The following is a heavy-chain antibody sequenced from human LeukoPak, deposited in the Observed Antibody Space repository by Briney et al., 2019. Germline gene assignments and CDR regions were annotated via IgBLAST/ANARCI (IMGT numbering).Heavy chain of an antibody. CDR1: GGTFSSYA. CDR2: IIPIFGTA. CDR3: AVSASIYYFDY. V-gene: IGHV1-69*01. J-gene: IGHJ4*02. Sequence: GSSVKVSCKASGGTFSSYAISWVRQAPGQGLEWMGGIIPIFGTANYAQKFQGRVTITADESTSTAYMELSSLRSGDTAVYYCAVSASIYYFDYWGQGTLVTVSS.